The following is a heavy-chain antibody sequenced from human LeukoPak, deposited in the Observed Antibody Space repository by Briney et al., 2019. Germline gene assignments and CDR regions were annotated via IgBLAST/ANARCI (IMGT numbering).Heavy chain of an antibody. Sequence: SATLSLTCAASGYSSSSGYYWGWIRPPPGQGLEWIGSIYRSGSTYYNPSVKSRVTISVDTSKNQFSLKLSSVTAADTAVYYCARDGIVVVPAAHYYYGMDVWGKGTTVTVSS. D-gene: IGHD2-2*01. CDR2: IYRSGST. J-gene: IGHJ6*04. CDR1: GYSSSSGYY. V-gene: IGHV4-38-2*02. CDR3: ARDGIVVVPAAHYYYGMDV.